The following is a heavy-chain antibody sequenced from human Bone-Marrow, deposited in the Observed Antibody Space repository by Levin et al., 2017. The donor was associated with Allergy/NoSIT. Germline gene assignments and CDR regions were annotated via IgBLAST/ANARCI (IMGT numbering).Heavy chain of an antibody. Sequence: SVKVSCKASGGTFSSYAISWVRQAPGQGLEWMGGIIPIFGTANYAQKFQGRVTITADESTSTAYMELSSLRSEDTAVYYCARGGWDIVPLPFDYWGQGTLVTVSS. J-gene: IGHJ4*02. CDR1: GGTFSSYA. D-gene: IGHD2-15*01. V-gene: IGHV1-69*13. CDR3: ARGGWDIVPLPFDY. CDR2: IIPIFGTA.